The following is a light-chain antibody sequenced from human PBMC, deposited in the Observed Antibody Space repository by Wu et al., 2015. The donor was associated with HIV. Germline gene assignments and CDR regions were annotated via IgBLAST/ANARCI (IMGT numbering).Light chain of an antibody. CDR1: QTVTTSF. CDR3: QQYGRT. Sequence: SLYSRERATLSCRANQTVTTSFLAWYQQRGGQAPRLLIYGVSDRATGIPDRFSGSGSGTDFTLTISRLEPEDFAVYYCQQYGRTFGQGTKVEIK. V-gene: IGKV3-20*01. CDR2: GVS. J-gene: IGKJ1*01.